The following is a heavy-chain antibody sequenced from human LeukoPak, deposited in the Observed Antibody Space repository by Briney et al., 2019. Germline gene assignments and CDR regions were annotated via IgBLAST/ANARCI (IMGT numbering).Heavy chain of an antibody. V-gene: IGHV3-21*01. CDR1: GFTFSSYS. CDR3: ARNGAYCTNGVCYTRTFFDY. D-gene: IGHD2-8*01. Sequence: PGGSLRLSCAASGFTFSSYSMNWVRQAPGKGLEWVSSISSSSSYIYYADSVKGRFTISRDNAKNSLYLQMNSLRPEDTAVYYCARNGAYCTNGVCYTRTFFDYWGQGTLVTVSS. CDR2: ISSSSSYI. J-gene: IGHJ4*02.